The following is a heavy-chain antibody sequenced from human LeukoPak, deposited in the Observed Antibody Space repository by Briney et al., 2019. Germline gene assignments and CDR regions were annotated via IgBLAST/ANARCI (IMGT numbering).Heavy chain of an antibody. CDR3: SKDVTSDFGGDFDP. CDR2: IRFDGSHK. D-gene: IGHD3-10*01. CDR1: GFTFSNYG. J-gene: IGHJ5*02. V-gene: IGHV3-30*02. Sequence: GGSLRLSCAASGFTFSNYGMHWVRQAPGKGLEWVALIRFDGSHKYYADSVKGRFTISRDNSKSTVYLQMNSLRAEDTAVYYCSKDVTSDFGGDFDPWGQGTLVTVSS.